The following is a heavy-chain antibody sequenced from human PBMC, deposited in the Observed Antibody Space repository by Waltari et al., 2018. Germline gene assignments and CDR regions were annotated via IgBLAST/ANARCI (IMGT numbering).Heavy chain of an antibody. V-gene: IGHV4-34*01. J-gene: IGHJ6*02. CDR1: GFTVSSNY. CDR2: INHSGST. Sequence: VQLVESGGGLIQPGGSLRLSCAASGFTVSSNYMSWIRQPPGKGLEWIGEINHSGSTNYNPSLKSRVTISVDTSKNQFSLKLSSVTAADTAVYYCARGGPITMVRGIYGMDVWGQGTTVTVSS. D-gene: IGHD3-10*01. CDR3: ARGGPITMVRGIYGMDV.